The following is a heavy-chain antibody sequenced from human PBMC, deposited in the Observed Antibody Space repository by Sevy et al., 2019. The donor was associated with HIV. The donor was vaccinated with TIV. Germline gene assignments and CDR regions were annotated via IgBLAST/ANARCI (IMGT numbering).Heavy chain of an antibody. V-gene: IGHV3-9*01. CDR2: ISWNSGNI. J-gene: IGHJ6*02. CDR3: AKDIGCGWRLGCYYSGMDV. Sequence: GGSLRLSCAASGFKFNDVAMHWVLQAPGKGLEWVSGISWNSGNIDYEDSVKGRFTISRDNAKNSLYLQMNSLRTEDTALYYCAKDIGCGWRLGCYYSGMDVWGQGTTVTVSS. D-gene: IGHD6-25*01. CDR1: GFKFNDVA.